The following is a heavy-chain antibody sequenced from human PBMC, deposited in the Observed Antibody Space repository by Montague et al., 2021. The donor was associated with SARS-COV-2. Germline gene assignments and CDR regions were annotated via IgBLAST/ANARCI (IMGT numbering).Heavy chain of an antibody. CDR3: ARVRYYGSGTSLGMDV. Sequence: SETLSLTCAVYGGSFSGYCWSWIRQPPGTGLEWIGEINHSGSTNYNPSLKSRVTISVDTSKNQFSLKLSSVTAADTAVYYCARVRYYGSGTSLGMDVWGQGTTVTVSS. D-gene: IGHD3-10*01. CDR1: GGSFSGYC. V-gene: IGHV4-34*01. J-gene: IGHJ6*02. CDR2: INHSGST.